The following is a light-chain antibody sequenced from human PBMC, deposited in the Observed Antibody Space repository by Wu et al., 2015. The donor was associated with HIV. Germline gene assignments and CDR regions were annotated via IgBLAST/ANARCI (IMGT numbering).Light chain of an antibody. CDR1: QSVSSNY. V-gene: IGKV3-20*02. Sequence: GERATLSCRASQSVSSNYLAWYQQKPGQAPRLLIYAASTLQSGVPSRFNGSGSGTDFTLTISSLEPEDFATYYCQQSYSSRLTFGGGTKVEIK. CDR3: QQSYSSRLT. CDR2: AAS. J-gene: IGKJ4*02.